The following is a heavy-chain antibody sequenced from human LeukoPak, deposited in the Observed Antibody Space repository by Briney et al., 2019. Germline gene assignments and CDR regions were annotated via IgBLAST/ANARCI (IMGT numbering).Heavy chain of an antibody. Sequence: PGGSLRLSCAASVFTFSLYAMSGVRQTPGKGLEWVSAITGSGSSTYYADSVKGRFTTSRDNSENTLYLQTNSLRVEDTAVYYCAKDRSGTTSDSWGQGTLVTVSS. CDR1: VFTFSLYA. CDR2: ITGSGSST. CDR3: AKDRSGTTSDS. D-gene: IGHD1-1*01. V-gene: IGHV3-23*01. J-gene: IGHJ5*01.